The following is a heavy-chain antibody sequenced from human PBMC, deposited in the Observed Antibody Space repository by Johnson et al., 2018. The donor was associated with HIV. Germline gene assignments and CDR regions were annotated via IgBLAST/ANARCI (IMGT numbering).Heavy chain of an antibody. J-gene: IGHJ3*01. CDR1: GFIFDDYA. CDR3: ARGASTGTTGGFDF. CDR2: INWNGGST. D-gene: IGHD1-1*01. V-gene: IGHV3-20*04. Sequence: VQLVESGGGVVRPGGSLRLSCATSGFIFDDYAMGWVRQVPGKGLEWVSGINWNGGSTGYADSLKGRFTISRDNAKNSLYLQMNSLRAEDTAVYYCARGASTGTTGGFDFWGHGTVVTVSS.